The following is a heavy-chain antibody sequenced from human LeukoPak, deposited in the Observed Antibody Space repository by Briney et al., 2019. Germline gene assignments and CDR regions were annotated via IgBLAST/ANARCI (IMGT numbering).Heavy chain of an antibody. J-gene: IGHJ6*02. CDR3: AKGDGFGELFGYGMDV. CDR1: GFTFSSYG. D-gene: IGHD3-10*01. V-gene: IGHV3-33*06. Sequence: PGGSLRLSCAASGFTFSSYGMHWVRQAPGKGLEWVAVIWYDGSNKYYADSVKGRFTISRDNSKNTLYLQMNSLRAEDTAVYYCAKGDGFGELFGYGMDVWGQGTTVTVSS. CDR2: IWYDGSNK.